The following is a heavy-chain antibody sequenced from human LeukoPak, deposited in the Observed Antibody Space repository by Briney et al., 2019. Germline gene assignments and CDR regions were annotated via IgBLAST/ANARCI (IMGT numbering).Heavy chain of an antibody. J-gene: IGHJ4*02. CDR3: GRSPSRTTVVTTDY. D-gene: IGHD4-23*01. Sequence: SETPSLTCTVSGGSISSSSYYWGWIRQPPGKGLEWIGSIYYSGSTYYNPSLKSRVTISVDTSKNQFSLKLSSVTAADTAVYYCGRSPSRTTVVTTDYWGQGTLVTVSS. V-gene: IGHV4-39*07. CDR2: IYYSGST. CDR1: GGSISSSSYY.